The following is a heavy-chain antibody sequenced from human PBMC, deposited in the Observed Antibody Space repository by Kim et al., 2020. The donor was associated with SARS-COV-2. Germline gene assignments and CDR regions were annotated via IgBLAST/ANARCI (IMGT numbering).Heavy chain of an antibody. J-gene: IGHJ3*01. Sequence: GGSLRLSCAASGFTFSDSPIHWVRQASGKGLEWVGRIRSKAYSYATSYAAPVKGRFTISRDDSESTAYLQMNSLKTEDTAVYYCTRIPGTPLAFWDAFDV. V-gene: IGHV3-73*01. CDR3: TRIPGTPLAFWDAFDV. D-gene: IGHD1-1*01. CDR1: GFTFSDSP. CDR2: IRSKAYSYAT.